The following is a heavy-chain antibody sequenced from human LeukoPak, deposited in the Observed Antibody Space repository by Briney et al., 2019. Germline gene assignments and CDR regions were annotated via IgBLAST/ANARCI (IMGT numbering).Heavy chain of an antibody. CDR1: GGSISSYY. V-gene: IGHV4-34*01. CDR3: ARGRARPSYYYYYYGMDV. J-gene: IGHJ6*02. Sequence: SETLSLTCTVSGGSISSYYWSWIRQPPGKGLEWIGEINHSGSTNYNPSLKSRVTISVDTSKNQFSLKLSSVTAADTAVYYCARGRARPSYYYYYYGMDVWGQGTTVTVSS. D-gene: IGHD6-6*01. CDR2: INHSGST.